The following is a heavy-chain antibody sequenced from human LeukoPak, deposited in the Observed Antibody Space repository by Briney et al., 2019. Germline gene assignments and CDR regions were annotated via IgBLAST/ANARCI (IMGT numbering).Heavy chain of an antibody. CDR3: TTSDCEY. J-gene: IGHJ4*02. V-gene: IGHV3-7*03. CDR1: GFIFTNYF. Sequence: GGSLRLSCAASGFIFTNYFMSWVRQAPGKGLEWVATIKPDGNDKFLVDSVEGRFTISRDNAKTSLFLQMNSLRAEDTAMYYCTTSDCEYWGQGALVTVSS. CDR2: IKPDGNDK.